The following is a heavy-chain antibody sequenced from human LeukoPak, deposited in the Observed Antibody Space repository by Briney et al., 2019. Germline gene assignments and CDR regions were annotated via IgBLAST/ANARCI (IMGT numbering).Heavy chain of an antibody. CDR1: GGSISSGGYY. V-gene: IGHV4-61*08. CDR2: IYYSGSP. D-gene: IGHD3-22*01. J-gene: IGHJ3*02. CDR3: ARDGYDSSGTPLHAFDI. Sequence: SETLSLTCTVSGGSISSGGYYWNWIRQPPGKGLEWIGYIYYSGSPNYNPSLKSRVTISVDTSKNQFSLKLSSVTAADTAIYYCARDGYDSSGTPLHAFDIWGQGTVVTVSS.